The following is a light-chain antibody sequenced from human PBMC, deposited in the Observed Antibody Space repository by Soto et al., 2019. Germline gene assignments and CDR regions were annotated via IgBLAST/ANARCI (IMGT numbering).Light chain of an antibody. CDR3: CSYAGSSTLYV. Sequence: QSALTQPASVSGSPGQSITISCTGTSSDVGSYNLVSWYQQHPGKAPKLMIYEVSKRPSGVSNRFSGSKSGNTASLTISGLQPEDEADYYCCSYAGSSTLYVFGTGTKVTVL. CDR1: SSDVGSYNL. CDR2: EVS. V-gene: IGLV2-23*02. J-gene: IGLJ1*01.